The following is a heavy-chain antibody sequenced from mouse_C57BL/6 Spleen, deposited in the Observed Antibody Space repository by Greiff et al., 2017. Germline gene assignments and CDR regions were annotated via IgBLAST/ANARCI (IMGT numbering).Heavy chain of an antibody. CDR2: IYPGDGDT. J-gene: IGHJ2*01. D-gene: IGHD4-1*01. CDR1: GYAFSSYW. CDR3: ARWGGWDEKDFDY. V-gene: IGHV1-80*01. Sequence: VQLQQSGAELVKPGASVKISCKASGYAFSSYWMNWVKQRPGKGLEWIGQIYPGDGDTNYNGKFKGKATLTADKSSSTAYMQLSSLTSEDSAVYFCARWGGWDEKDFDYWGQGTTLTVSS.